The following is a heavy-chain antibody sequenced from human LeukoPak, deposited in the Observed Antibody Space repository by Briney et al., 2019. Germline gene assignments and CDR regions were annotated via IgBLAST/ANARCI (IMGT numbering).Heavy chain of an antibody. J-gene: IGHJ6*02. V-gene: IGHV1-18*01. CDR2: ISAYNGNT. Sequence: ASVKVSCKASGGTFSSYTISWVRQAPGQGLEWMGWISAYNGNTNYAQKLQGRVTMTTDTSTSTAYMELRSLRSDDTAVYYCSRGECSSTSSYRPYYYYGIDVWRQGTTVTVSS. CDR3: SRGECSSTSSYRPYYYYGIDV. CDR1: GGTFSSYT. D-gene: IGHD2-2*01.